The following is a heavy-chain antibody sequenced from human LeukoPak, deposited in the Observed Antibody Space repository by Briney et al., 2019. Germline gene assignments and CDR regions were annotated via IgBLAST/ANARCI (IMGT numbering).Heavy chain of an antibody. Sequence: SETLSLTCTVSGGAISSSSYYWGWIRQPPGKGLEWIGSIFYSGSTYYNPSLKSRVTISVDTSKNRFSLKLSSVTAADTAVYYCARERRDGSYGFDYWGQGTLLTVSS. D-gene: IGHD3-16*01. V-gene: IGHV4-39*07. CDR3: ARERRDGSYGFDY. CDR2: IFYSGST. CDR1: GGAISSSSYY. J-gene: IGHJ4*02.